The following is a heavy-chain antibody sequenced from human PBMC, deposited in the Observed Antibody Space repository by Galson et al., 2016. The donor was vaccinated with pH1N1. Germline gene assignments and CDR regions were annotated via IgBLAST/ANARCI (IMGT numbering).Heavy chain of an antibody. J-gene: IGHJ3*02. CDR2: IYTSGGT. CDR3: ARDAAQTGTYYVAFDT. D-gene: IGHD1-26*01. CDR1: GGSINSDSYY. Sequence: TLSLTCTVSGGSINSDSYYWSWIRQPAGKGLEWIGRIYTSGGTNYNPSLKSRVTISVDTSKNHFSLKLSSVTAADTPVYYCARDAAQTGTYYVAFDTWGQGTIVTVSS. V-gene: IGHV4-61*02.